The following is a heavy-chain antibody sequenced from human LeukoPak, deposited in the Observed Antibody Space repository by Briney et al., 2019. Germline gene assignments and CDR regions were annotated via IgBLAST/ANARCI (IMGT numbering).Heavy chain of an antibody. J-gene: IGHJ4*02. V-gene: IGHV3-72*01. CDR2: SRNRAKSYTT. Sequence: QPGGSLRLSCAVSGFTFSDHYMDWVRQAPGKGLEWVGRSRNRAKSYTTDYAASVKGRFTISRDDSKSTLYLQMNSLETEDTAVYYCATARGYSSEYKWGQGTLVTVSS. CDR3: ATARGYSSEYK. CDR1: GFTFSDHY. D-gene: IGHD6-19*01.